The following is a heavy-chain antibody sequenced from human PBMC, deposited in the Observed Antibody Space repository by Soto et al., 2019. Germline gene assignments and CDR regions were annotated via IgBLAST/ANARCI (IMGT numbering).Heavy chain of an antibody. CDR2: ISIGGSET. J-gene: IGHJ4*02. V-gene: IGHV3-74*01. CDR3: VRGYTGYGNFDY. Sequence: QPGGSLRVSCEASGLTFSSSWMHWVRQAPGKGLVWVSRISIGGSETYYADSVKGRFTISRDNARNTLYLQMDSLRAEDTAVYFCVRGYTGYGNFDYWGQGTLVTVS. CDR1: GLTFSSSW. D-gene: IGHD5-12*01.